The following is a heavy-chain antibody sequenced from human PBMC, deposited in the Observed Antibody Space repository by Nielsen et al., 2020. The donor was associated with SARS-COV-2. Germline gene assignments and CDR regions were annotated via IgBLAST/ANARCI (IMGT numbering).Heavy chain of an antibody. Sequence: GGSLRLSCAASGFTFSDYYMNWIRQAPGKGLEWVSFISFSGSETDYADSVRGRITIFRDNARNSVSLQMNSLRAEDTAVYYCARATAGEWYFDYWGQGTLVTASS. D-gene: IGHD3-16*01. J-gene: IGHJ4*02. CDR1: GFTFSDYY. CDR3: ARATAGEWYFDY. V-gene: IGHV3-11*06. CDR2: ISFSGSET.